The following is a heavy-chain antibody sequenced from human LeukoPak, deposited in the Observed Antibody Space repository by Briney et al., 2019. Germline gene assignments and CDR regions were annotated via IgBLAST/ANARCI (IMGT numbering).Heavy chain of an antibody. CDR2: IYYSGST. CDR3: ASSRRYYYDSSGYYAFDI. CDR1: GGSISSGDYY. Sequence: SETLSLNCTVSGGSISSGDYYWRWIRQPPGKVLEWIGYIYYSGSTYYNPSLKSRVTISVDTSKNQFSLKLSSVTAADTAVYYCASSRRYYYDSSGYYAFDIWGQGTMVTVSS. J-gene: IGHJ3*02. D-gene: IGHD3-22*01. V-gene: IGHV4-30-4*01.